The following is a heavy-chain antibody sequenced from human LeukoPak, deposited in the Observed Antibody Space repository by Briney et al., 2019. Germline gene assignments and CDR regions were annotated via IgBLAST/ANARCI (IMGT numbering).Heavy chain of an antibody. Sequence: GGSLRLSCAASGFTFSSYWMSWVRQAPGKGLEGVANIKQDGSEKYYVDSVKGRFTISRDNAKNSLYLQMNSLRAEDTAVYYCARDVDFWSGYYPIGAFDIWGQGTMVTVSS. CDR2: IKQDGSEK. V-gene: IGHV3-7*01. J-gene: IGHJ3*02. CDR1: GFTFSSYW. D-gene: IGHD3-3*01. CDR3: ARDVDFWSGYYPIGAFDI.